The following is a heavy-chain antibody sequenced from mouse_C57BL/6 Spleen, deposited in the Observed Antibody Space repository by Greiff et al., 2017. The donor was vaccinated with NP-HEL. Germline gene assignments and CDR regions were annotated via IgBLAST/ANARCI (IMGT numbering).Heavy chain of an antibody. D-gene: IGHD1-1*01. CDR1: GYAFSSYW. CDR2: IYPGDGDT. CDR3: ARGILYYGRSRGYYFDY. J-gene: IGHJ2*01. Sequence: QVQLKESGAELVKPGASVKISCKASGYAFSSYWMNWVKQRPGKGLEWIGQIYPGDGDTNYNGKFKGKATLTADKSSSTAYMQLSSLTSEDSAVYFCARGILYYGRSRGYYFDYWGQGTTLTVSS. V-gene: IGHV1-80*01.